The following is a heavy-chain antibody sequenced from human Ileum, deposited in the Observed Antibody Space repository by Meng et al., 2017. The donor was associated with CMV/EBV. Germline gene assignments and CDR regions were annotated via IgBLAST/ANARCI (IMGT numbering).Heavy chain of an antibody. D-gene: IGHD3-22*01. Sequence: GGSLKISCAASGFTFGSYSMNWVRQAPGKGLEWVSYISSSSSTIYYADSVKGRFTISRDNAKNSLYLQMDSLRAEDTAVYYCARGDCYDSSGYHAEEGADYWGQGTLVTVSS. CDR1: GFTFGSYS. CDR2: ISSSSSTI. CDR3: ARGDCYDSSGYHAEEGADY. V-gene: IGHV3-48*04. J-gene: IGHJ4*02.